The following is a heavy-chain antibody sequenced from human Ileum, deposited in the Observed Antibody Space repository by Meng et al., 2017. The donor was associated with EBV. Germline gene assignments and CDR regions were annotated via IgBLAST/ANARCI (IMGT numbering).Heavy chain of an antibody. V-gene: IGHV3-53*01. CDR2: IYDGINT. D-gene: IGHD3-10*01. CDR1: GFTISDNY. CDR3: AVRYTSGSYLRFDY. Sequence: EGQSVVSGGGLIPPGGSLSLSCVVSGFTISDNYMTWVRQSPGKGLEWVSIIYDGINTYYADSVKGRFTISRDKSKNTLYLQMNSLRAEDTAVYYCAVRYTSGSYLRFDYWGQGTLVTVSS. J-gene: IGHJ4*02.